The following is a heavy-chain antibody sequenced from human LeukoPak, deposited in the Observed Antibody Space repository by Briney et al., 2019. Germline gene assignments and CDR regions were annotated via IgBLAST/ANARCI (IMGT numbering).Heavy chain of an antibody. D-gene: IGHD6-13*01. CDR2: IYSSGST. V-gene: IGHV4-39*07. J-gene: IGHJ6*03. CDR3: ARAGWQLAYYYYMDV. Sequence: SETLSLTCTVSGGSISSSSYYWGWIRQPPGKGLEWIGSIYSSGSTYYNPSLKSRVTISVDTSKNQFSLKLRSVTAADTAVYFCARAGWQLAYYYYMDVWGKGTTVTVSS. CDR1: GGSISSSSYY.